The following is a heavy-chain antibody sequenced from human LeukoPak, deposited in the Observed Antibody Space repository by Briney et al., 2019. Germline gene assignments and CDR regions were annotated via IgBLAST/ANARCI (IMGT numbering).Heavy chain of an antibody. CDR3: AKDIADSSGYYYDPYDAFDI. Sequence: GGSLRLSCAASGFTFDDYVMHWVRQAPGKGLEWVSGISWNSGSIGYADSVKGRFTISRDNAKNSLYLQMNSLRAEDTALYYCAKDIADSSGYYYDPYDAFDIWGQGTMVTVSS. CDR2: ISWNSGSI. CDR1: GFTFDDYV. V-gene: IGHV3-9*01. D-gene: IGHD3-22*01. J-gene: IGHJ3*02.